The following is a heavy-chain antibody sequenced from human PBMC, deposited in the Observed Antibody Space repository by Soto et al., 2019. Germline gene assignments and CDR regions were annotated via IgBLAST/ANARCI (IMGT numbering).Heavy chain of an antibody. Sequence: PSETLSLTCTVSGGSISSSSYYWGWIRQPPGKGLEWIGSIYYSGSTYYNPSLKSRVTISVDTSKNQFSLKLSSVTAADTAVYYCARSPYGLEILNWFDPWGQGTLVTVSS. J-gene: IGHJ5*02. CDR2: IYYSGST. D-gene: IGHD3-3*01. CDR1: GGSISSSSYY. V-gene: IGHV4-39*01. CDR3: ARSPYGLEILNWFDP.